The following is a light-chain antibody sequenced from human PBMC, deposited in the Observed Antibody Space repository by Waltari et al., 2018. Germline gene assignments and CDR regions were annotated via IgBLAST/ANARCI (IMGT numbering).Light chain of an antibody. CDR1: SSDVGSYNY. J-gene: IGLJ2*01. Sequence: QSALPQPRSVSGSPGQSVTISCTGTSSDVGSYNYVSWYQQHPGTAPKLIIYDVSQRLSGVPDRFSGSKSGNTASLTISGLEADDEADYFCTSYAGAYTVFGGGTKLTVL. CDR2: DVS. CDR3: TSYAGAYTV. V-gene: IGLV2-11*01.